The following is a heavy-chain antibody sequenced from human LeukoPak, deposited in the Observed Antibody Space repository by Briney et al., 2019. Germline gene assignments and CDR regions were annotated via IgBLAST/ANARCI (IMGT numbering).Heavy chain of an antibody. V-gene: IGHV3-53*04. D-gene: IGHD3-22*01. J-gene: IGHJ4*02. CDR2: SYSGDST. Sequence: GRSVRLSRAASGFTVSSNYMSWVRQAPGEGLEWGSVSYSGDSTYYADSVKSRFTISRHNSKNTLYIQMNSLRAEDTAVYYCARFGPVDSRGYWDYWGQGTLVTVSS. CDR3: ARFGPVDSRGYWDY. CDR1: GFTVSSNY.